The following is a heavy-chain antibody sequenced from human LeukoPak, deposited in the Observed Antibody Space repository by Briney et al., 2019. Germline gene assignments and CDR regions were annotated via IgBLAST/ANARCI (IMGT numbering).Heavy chain of an antibody. J-gene: IGHJ4*02. CDR3: TRTSPGIPLDF. D-gene: IGHD1-1*01. CDR1: GVSFTGYY. V-gene: IGHV4-34*01. CDR2: ISHIGRT. Sequence: SETLSLTCAVSGVSFTGYYWSWIRQPPGKGPEWIGEISHIGRTAYNPSLKSRVAISLATSPNQFSLKLSFVSAADTAVYYCTRTSPGIPLDFWGQGTLVTVSS.